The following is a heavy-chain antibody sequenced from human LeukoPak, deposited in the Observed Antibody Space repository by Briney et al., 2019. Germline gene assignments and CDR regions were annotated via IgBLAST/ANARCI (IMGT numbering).Heavy chain of an antibody. CDR1: GYTFTGYY. D-gene: IGHD2-2*01. Sequence: EASVKVSCKASGYTFTGYYMHWVRQAPGQGLEWMGWINPNSGGTNYAQKFQGRVTMTRDTSISTAYMELSRLRSDDTAVYYCARSTRYGIVVVPAALRWFDPWGQGTLVTVSS. CDR2: INPNSGGT. J-gene: IGHJ5*02. CDR3: ARSTRYGIVVVPAALRWFDP. V-gene: IGHV1-2*02.